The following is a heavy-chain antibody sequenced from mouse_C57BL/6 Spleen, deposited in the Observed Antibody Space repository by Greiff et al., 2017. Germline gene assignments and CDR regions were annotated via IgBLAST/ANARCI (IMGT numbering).Heavy chain of an antibody. CDR3: ANDGYYTGVY. CDR2: ISSGSSTI. J-gene: IGHJ2*01. V-gene: IGHV5-17*01. D-gene: IGHD2-3*01. CDR1: GFTFSDYG. Sequence: EVQLVESGGGLVKPGGSLKLSCAASGFTFSDYGMHWVRQAPEKGLEWVAYISSGSSTIYYADTVKGRFTISRDNAKNTLFLQMTSLRSEDTAMYYCANDGYYTGVYWGQGTTLTVSS.